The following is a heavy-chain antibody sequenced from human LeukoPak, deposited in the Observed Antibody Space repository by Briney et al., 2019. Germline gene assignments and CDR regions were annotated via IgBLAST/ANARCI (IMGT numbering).Heavy chain of an antibody. Sequence: SETLSLTCTVSGGSVNSVSHYWGWIRQPPGKGLEWIGSIYHSGSTYYNPSLKSRITISVDMTKNQFSLKLSSVTAADTAVYYCARMRMVGTISRLFDYWGQGTLVTVSS. CDR2: IYHSGST. CDR1: GGSVNSVSHY. V-gene: IGHV4-39*07. CDR3: ARMRMVGTISRLFDY. J-gene: IGHJ4*02. D-gene: IGHD5-12*01.